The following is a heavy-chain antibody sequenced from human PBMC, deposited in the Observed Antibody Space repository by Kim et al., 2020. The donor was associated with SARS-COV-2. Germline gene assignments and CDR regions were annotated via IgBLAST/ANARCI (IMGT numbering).Heavy chain of an antibody. V-gene: IGHV5-51*01. CDR2: IYPADSYT. J-gene: IGHJ6*02. CDR3: ARHPTHGVQNYVYGMDV. D-gene: IGHD3-3*01. Sequence: GESLKISCKGSGYSFISSGYSSTTYWIAWVRQMPGKSLEWIGIIYPADSYTRYSPSFPGQATMSADQSISTAYLQWSSLNASDTAMYYCARHPTHGVQNYVYGMDVWRRGTTVTLPS. CDR1: GYSFISSGYSSTTYW.